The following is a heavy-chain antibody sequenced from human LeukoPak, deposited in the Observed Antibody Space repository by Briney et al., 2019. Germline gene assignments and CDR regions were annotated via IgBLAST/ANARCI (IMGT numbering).Heavy chain of an antibody. CDR1: GGSFSSYF. CDR2: IYSSGST. D-gene: IGHD5-18*01. V-gene: IGHV4-59*01. J-gene: IGHJ3*02. Sequence: PSETLFLTCTVSGGSFSSYFWSWIRQPPGKGLEWIGYIYSSGSTNYNPSLKSRVSISADTSKNEFSLKLRSVTAADTAVYFCARVDTSLVPDAFDIWGQGSMVTVSS. CDR3: ARVDTSLVPDAFDI.